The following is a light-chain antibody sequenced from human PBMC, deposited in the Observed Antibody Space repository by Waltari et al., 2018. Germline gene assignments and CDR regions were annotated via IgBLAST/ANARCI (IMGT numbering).Light chain of an antibody. V-gene: IGKV3-15*01. CDR2: AAS. CDR3: QQYNNWPPYT. CDR1: QSVGSN. J-gene: IGKJ2*01. Sequence: DIVMTQSPATLSVSPGERATLSCRASQSVGSNLAWYQQKPGQARRLLTLAASRRATGIPARFSGGGSGTEFTLTIGSLQSEDFAVYYCQQYNNWPPYTFGQGTKLEIK.